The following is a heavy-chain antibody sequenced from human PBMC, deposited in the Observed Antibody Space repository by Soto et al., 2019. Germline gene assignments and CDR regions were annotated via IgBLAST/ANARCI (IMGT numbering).Heavy chain of an antibody. CDR1: GFAFRRSA. CDR2: ISGSGGST. J-gene: IGHJ5*02. D-gene: IGHD3-10*01. CDR3: ARGVISASYYNEYIWFDP. Sequence: PGGPMRFSCPASGFAFRRSAMRWVSNAQREGVEWVSAISGSGGSTYYADSVKGRFTISRDNSKNTLYLQMNSLRAEDTAVYYSARGVISASYYNEYIWFDPWCERSVLT. V-gene: IGHV3-23*01.